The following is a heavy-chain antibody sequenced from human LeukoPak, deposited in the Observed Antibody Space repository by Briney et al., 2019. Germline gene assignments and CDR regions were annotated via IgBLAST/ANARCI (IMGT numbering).Heavy chain of an antibody. J-gene: IGHJ4*02. Sequence: TGGSLRLSCAASGFTFDDYAMHWVRQAPGKGLEWVSGISWNSGSIGYADSVKGRFTISRDNAKNSLYLQMNSLRAEDMALYYCMAATTHLDYWGQGTLVTVSS. CDR1: GFTFDDYA. V-gene: IGHV3-9*03. D-gene: IGHD5-24*01. CDR3: MAATTHLDY. CDR2: ISWNSGSI.